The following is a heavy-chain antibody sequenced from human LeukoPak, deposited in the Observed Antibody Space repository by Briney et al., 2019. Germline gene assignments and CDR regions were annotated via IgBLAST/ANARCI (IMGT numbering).Heavy chain of an antibody. Sequence: ASVTVSCKASGYTFTGYYMHWVRQATGQGLEWMGWMNPNSGNTGYAQKFQGRVTMTRNTSISTAYMELSSLRSEDTAVYYCARGTSGITAAGTTDYWGQGTLVTVSS. CDR3: ARGTSGITAAGTTDY. D-gene: IGHD6-13*01. CDR1: GYTFTGYY. J-gene: IGHJ4*02. V-gene: IGHV1-8*02. CDR2: MNPNSGNT.